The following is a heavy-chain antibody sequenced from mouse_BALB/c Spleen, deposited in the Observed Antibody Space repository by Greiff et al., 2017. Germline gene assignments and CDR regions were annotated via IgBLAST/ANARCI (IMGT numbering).Heavy chain of an antibody. Sequence: VQLQQSGPELVRPGASVKMSCKASGYTFTNYWLGWVKQRPGHGLEWIGDIYPGGGYTNYNEKFKGKATLTADTSSSTAYMQLSSLTSEDSAVYFCARSGAMRAFDYWGQGTTLTVSS. CDR3: ARSGAMRAFDY. J-gene: IGHJ2*01. D-gene: IGHD3-1*01. V-gene: IGHV1-63*02. CDR2: IYPGGGYT. CDR1: GYTFTNYW.